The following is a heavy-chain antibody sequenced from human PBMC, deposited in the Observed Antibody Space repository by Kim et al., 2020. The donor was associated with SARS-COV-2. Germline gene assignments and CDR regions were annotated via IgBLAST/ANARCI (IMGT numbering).Heavy chain of an antibody. J-gene: IGHJ4*02. D-gene: IGHD4-4*01. CDR1: GDSISNFY. Sequence: SETLSLTCTVSGDSISNFYWSWIRQPPGKGLEWIGYIYDSRSTNYNPSLMSRVTISADTSKNQFSLKLISVTAADTAMYFCARDHLQSLDYWGQGTLVTVSS. V-gene: IGHV4-59*13. CDR3: ARDHLQSLDY. CDR2: IYDSRST.